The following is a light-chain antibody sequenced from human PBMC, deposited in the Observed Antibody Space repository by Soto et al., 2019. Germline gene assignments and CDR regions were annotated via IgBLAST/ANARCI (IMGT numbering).Light chain of an antibody. Sequence: EVMLTQSPGTLSLSPGERATLSCRASQSIFSNYLAWYQQKSGQAPRLLIYGASNRATGIPDRFSGSGSGTDFTLTISRLEPEDFAVYYCQQYGTSPRTFVKGTKVEFK. V-gene: IGKV3-20*01. J-gene: IGKJ1*01. CDR3: QQYGTSPRT. CDR1: QSIFSNY. CDR2: GAS.